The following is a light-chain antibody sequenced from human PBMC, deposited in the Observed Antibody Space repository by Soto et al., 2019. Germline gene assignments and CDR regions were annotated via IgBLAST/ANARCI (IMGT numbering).Light chain of an antibody. Sequence: MTQSPSTLSASVGDRVTITCRASQSISSNLAWYQQKPGQATRLLIYGASTRATGIPARFSGSGSGTEFTLTISSLQSEDFAVYYCQQYYNCPETFGQGTKVAIK. V-gene: IGKV3-15*01. CDR2: GAS. CDR3: QQYYNCPET. J-gene: IGKJ1*01. CDR1: QSISSN.